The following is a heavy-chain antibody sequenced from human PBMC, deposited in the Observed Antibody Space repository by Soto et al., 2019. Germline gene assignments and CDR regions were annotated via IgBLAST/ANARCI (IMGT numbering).Heavy chain of an antibody. CDR1: GGASSVDEYS. V-gene: IGHV4-30-2*01. Sequence: PSETLSLTCTVSGGASSVDEYSWSWIGQPPGRGLEPVGHTWRRERVYSHPSPTSRLLISAHKSKNQFSLNLRSVTPADTAMYYCAKASGDYGNYCFDSWGQGILVTVSS. CDR2: TWRRERV. CDR3: AKASGDYGNYCFDS. D-gene: IGHD4-17*01. J-gene: IGHJ4*02.